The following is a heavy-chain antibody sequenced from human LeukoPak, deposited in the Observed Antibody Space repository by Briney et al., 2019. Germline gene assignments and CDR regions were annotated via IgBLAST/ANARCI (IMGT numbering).Heavy chain of an antibody. CDR3: ARQAIQLWFDY. Sequence: SQTLSLTCTASGGSISSGGYYWSWIRQHPGKGLEWIGYIYYSGSTYYNPSLKSRVTISVDTSKNQFSLKLSSVTAADTAVYYCARQAIQLWFDYWGQGTLVTVSS. CDR2: IYYSGST. D-gene: IGHD5-18*01. J-gene: IGHJ5*01. V-gene: IGHV4-31*03. CDR1: GGSISSGGYY.